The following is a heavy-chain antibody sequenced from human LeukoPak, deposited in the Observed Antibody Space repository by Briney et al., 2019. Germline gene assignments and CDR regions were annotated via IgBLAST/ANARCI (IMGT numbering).Heavy chain of an antibody. CDR2: ISAYNGNR. CDR3: ARGGNCFGVDP. J-gene: IGHJ5*02. V-gene: IGHV1-18*01. CDR1: GYTFTNYI. Sequence: ASVKVSCKASGYTFTNYIISWVRQAPGPGLEGMGWISAYNGNRKYSQKLQGRVTMTTDTSTATAYMELRSLRSDYTAVYYCARGGNCFGVDPWGPGTLVTVSS. D-gene: IGHD2-21*01.